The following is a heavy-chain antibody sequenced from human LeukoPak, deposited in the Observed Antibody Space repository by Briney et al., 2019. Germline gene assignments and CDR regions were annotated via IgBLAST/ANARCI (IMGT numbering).Heavy chain of an antibody. V-gene: IGHV3-23*01. CDR1: GFTFSSYA. D-gene: IGHD2-21*01. CDR2: ISGSGGST. J-gene: IGHJ4*02. CDR3: AKRGGGSYFDY. Sequence: GGSLRLSCAASGFTFSSYAMSWVRQAPGKGLEWVAGISGSGGSTYYAESVKGRFTISRDNSKNTLYLQMNSLRAEDTAVYYCAKRGGGSYFDYWGQGTLVAVSS.